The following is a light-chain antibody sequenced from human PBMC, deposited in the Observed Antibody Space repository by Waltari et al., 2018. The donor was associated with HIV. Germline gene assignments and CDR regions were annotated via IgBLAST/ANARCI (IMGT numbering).Light chain of an antibody. J-gene: IGLJ3*02. CDR3: AAWDDSLSGRV. CDR2: RHD. V-gene: IGLV1-47*01. Sequence: QSVLPQPPPASGPPGQQVAISCSCSSCTIRINYVFLYQQLPGTAPKLLIYRHDQRPSGVPDRFSGSKSGTSASLAISGLRSEDEADYYCAAWDDSLSGRVFGGGTKLTVL. CDR1: SCTIRINY.